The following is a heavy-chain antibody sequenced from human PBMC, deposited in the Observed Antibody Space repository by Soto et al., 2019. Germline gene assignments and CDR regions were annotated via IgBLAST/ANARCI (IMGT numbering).Heavy chain of an antibody. CDR1: GGSINSGRSS. D-gene: IGHD1-1*01. CDR3: VRESTTSGPNWFDT. Sequence: SETLSLTCSVSGGSINSGRSSWNWIHQSPGKGLEWIAYIYHSGSTYYNPSLKSRVTISVDRSENQFSLKLTSVTAADTAVYYCVRESTTSGPNWFDTWGPGILVTVSS. CDR2: IYHSGST. J-gene: IGHJ5*02. V-gene: IGHV4-30-2*06.